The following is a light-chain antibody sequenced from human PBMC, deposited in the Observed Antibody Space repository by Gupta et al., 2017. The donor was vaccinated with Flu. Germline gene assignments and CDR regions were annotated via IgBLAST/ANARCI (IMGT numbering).Light chain of an antibody. CDR1: SSDIGGYDY. Sequence: SSDIGGYDYVSGYQQHPGKAPKLMLFEFSRRPAGISDRFSGSRSGNTASLTISGRLAEDEAFDYCSSYTNANTVVVFGGGTKLTVL. CDR3: SSYTNANTVVV. J-gene: IGLJ2*01. CDR2: EFS. V-gene: IGLV2-14*01.